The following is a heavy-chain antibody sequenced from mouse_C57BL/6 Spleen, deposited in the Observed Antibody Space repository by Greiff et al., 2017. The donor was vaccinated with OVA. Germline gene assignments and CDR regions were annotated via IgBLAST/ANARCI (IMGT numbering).Heavy chain of an antibody. V-gene: IGHV1-80*01. J-gene: IGHJ4*01. D-gene: IGHD1-1*01. CDR2: IYPGDGDT. Sequence: VQVVESGAELVKPGASVKISCKASGYAFSSYWMNWVKQRPGKGLEWIGQIYPGDGDTNYNGKFKGKATLTADKSSSTAYMQLSSLTSEDSAVYFCAYYYGSSIFAMDYWGQGTSVTVSS. CDR3: AYYYGSSIFAMDY. CDR1: GYAFSSYW.